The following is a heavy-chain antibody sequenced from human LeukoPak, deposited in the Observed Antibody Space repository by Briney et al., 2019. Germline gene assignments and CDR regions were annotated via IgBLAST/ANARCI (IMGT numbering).Heavy chain of an antibody. J-gene: IGHJ4*02. CDR2: IYYSGST. Sequence: SETLSLTCTVSGGSISSSSYYWGWIRQPPGKGLEWIGSIYYSGSTYYNPSLKSRVTISVDTSKNQFSLKLSSVTAADTAVYYCARDGLYSSSWFDYWGQGTLVTVSS. CDR3: ARDGLYSSSWFDY. D-gene: IGHD6-13*01. V-gene: IGHV4-39*07. CDR1: GGSISSSSYY.